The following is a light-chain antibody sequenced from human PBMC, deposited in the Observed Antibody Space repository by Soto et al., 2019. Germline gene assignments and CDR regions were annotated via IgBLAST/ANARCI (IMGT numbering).Light chain of an antibody. Sequence: QAVVTQEPSLTVSPGGTVTLTCGSSTGAVTSNHHPYWFQQKAGQAPRTLIYDRSNKHSWTPGRFSGSLLGDKAALTLSGAQPEDEAQYYCLLSYNAARVFGGGTKVTVL. V-gene: IGLV7-46*01. CDR2: DRS. CDR3: LLSYNAARV. J-gene: IGLJ2*01. CDR1: TGAVTSNHH.